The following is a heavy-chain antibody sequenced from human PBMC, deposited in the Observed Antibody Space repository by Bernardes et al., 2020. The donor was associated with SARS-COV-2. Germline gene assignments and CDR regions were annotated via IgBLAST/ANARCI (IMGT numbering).Heavy chain of an antibody. J-gene: IGHJ4*02. CDR1: GFTFGSFP. Sequence: SLRLSCAASGFTFGSFPMHWVRQTPGKGLEWLTIISYDGVNKHYADSVKGRFTISRDNSENTVYLQMNSLRPEDTAVYYCVRASRWSGGYFDYWGQGTLVTVSS. V-gene: IGHV3-30*04. CDR2: ISYDGVNK. D-gene: IGHD2-15*01. CDR3: VRASRWSGGYFDY.